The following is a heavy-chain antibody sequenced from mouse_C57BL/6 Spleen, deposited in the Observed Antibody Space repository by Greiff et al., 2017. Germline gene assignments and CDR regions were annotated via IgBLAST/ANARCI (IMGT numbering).Heavy chain of an antibody. CDR2: IYPRSGNT. CDR1: GYTFTSYG. J-gene: IGHJ4*01. V-gene: IGHV1-81*01. D-gene: IGHD1-1*01. Sequence: QVQLQQSGAELARPGASVKLSCKASGYTFTSYGISWVKQRTGQGLEWIGEIYPRSGNTYYNEKFKGKAALTADKSSSTAYMELRSLTSEDSAVYFCATGSSLLYAMGYWGQGTSVTVSS. CDR3: ATGSSLLYAMGY.